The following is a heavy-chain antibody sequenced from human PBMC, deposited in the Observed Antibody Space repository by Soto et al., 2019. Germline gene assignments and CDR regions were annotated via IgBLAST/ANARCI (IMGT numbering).Heavy chain of an antibody. CDR1: GFTFSSYA. CDR2: ISGSGGST. J-gene: IGHJ5*02. V-gene: IGHV3-23*01. CDR3: AKDGRGDYDFWSGYYTGMSWFDP. Sequence: GGSLRLSCAASGFTFSSYAMSWVRQAPGKGLEWVSAISGSGGSTYYADSVKGRLTISRDNSKNTLYLQMNSLRAEDTAVYYCAKDGRGDYDFWSGYYTGMSWFDPWGQGTLVTVSS. D-gene: IGHD3-3*01.